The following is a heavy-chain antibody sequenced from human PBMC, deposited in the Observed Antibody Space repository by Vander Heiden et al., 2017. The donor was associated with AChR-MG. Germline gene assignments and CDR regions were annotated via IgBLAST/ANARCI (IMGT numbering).Heavy chain of an antibody. CDR1: GFTFSSYS. J-gene: IGHJ6*02. V-gene: IGHV3-21*01. CDR2: ISSSSSYI. D-gene: IGHD3-3*01. Sequence: EVQLVESGGGLVKPGGSLRLSCAASGFTFSSYSMNWVRQAPGKGLEWVSSISSSSSYIYYADSVKGRFTISRDNAKNSLYLQMNSLRAEDTAVYYCARDLHDFVSYYGMDVWGQGTTVTVSS. CDR3: ARDLHDFVSYYGMDV.